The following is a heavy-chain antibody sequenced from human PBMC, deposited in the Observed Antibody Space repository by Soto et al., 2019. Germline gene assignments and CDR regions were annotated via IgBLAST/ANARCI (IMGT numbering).Heavy chain of an antibody. D-gene: IGHD3-10*01. V-gene: IGHV3-30*18. CDR1: GFTFSNYG. Sequence: QVQLVESGGGVVQPGRSLRLSCAASGFTFSNYGMHWVRQAPGKGLEWVAVISYDGSDKYYSESVRGRFTISRDNSKNTLYLQMNTLRVEDTAVYYCAKDRGKYGSGSSELWGQGTVVTVPS. CDR3: AKDRGKYGSGSSEL. CDR2: ISYDGSDK. J-gene: IGHJ4*02.